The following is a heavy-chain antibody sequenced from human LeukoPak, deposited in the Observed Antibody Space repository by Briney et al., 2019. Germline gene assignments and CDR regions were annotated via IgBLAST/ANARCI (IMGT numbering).Heavy chain of an antibody. CDR2: INPSGGST. V-gene: IGHV1-46*01. D-gene: IGHD3-16*02. CDR1: GYTFTSYY. J-gene: IGHJ5*02. CDR3: ARGFSRLGELSLPFLFDP. Sequence: GASVKVSCKASGYTFTSYYMHWVRQAPGQGLEWMGIINPSGGSTSYAQKFQGRVTMTRDTSTSTVYMELSSLRSEDTTVYYCARGFSRLGELSLPFLFDPWGQGTLVTVSS.